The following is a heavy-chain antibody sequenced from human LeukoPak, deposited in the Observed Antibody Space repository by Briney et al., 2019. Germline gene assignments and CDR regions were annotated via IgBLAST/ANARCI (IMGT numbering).Heavy chain of an antibody. CDR1: GFTFSNYG. CDR3: AKDNTPYYYDSSPGRFDP. D-gene: IGHD3-22*01. CDR2: IRYDGSNK. J-gene: IGHJ5*02. V-gene: IGHV3-30*02. Sequence: GGSLRLSCAASGFTFSNYGMHWVRQAPGKGLEWVAFIRYDGSNKYYADSVKGRFTISRDNSKNTLYLQMNSLRAEDTAVYYCAKDNTPYYYDSSPGRFDPWGQGTLVTVSS.